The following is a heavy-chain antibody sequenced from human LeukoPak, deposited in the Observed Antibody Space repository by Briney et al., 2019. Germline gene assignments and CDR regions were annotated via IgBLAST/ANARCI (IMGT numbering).Heavy chain of an antibody. V-gene: IGHV1-46*01. J-gene: IGHJ4*02. D-gene: IGHD6-13*01. CDR3: ARDPIGSRWPYYFDY. CDR2: INPSGGST. Sequence: ASVKVSCKASGYTFTSYYMHWVRQAPGQGLEWMGIINPSGGSTSYAQKFQGRVTMTRDTSTSTVYMELSSLRSEDTAVYYCARDPIGSRWPYYFDYWGQGSLVTVSS. CDR1: GYTFTSYY.